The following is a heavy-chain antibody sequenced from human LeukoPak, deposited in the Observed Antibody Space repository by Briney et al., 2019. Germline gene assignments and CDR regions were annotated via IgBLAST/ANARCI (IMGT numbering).Heavy chain of an antibody. CDR1: GYTLTSYG. CDR3: AGHLGYYYGSGSYSYYYYYGMDV. Sequence: ASVKVSCKASGYTLTSYGISWVRRAPGQGLEWMGWISAYNGNTNYAQKLQGRVTMTTDTSTSTAYMELRSLRSDDTAVYYCAGHLGYYYGSGSYSYYYYYGMDVWGQGTTVTVSS. J-gene: IGHJ6*02. D-gene: IGHD3-10*01. V-gene: IGHV1-18*01. CDR2: ISAYNGNT.